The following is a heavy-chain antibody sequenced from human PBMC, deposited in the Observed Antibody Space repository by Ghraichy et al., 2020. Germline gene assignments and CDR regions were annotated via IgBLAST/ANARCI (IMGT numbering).Heavy chain of an antibody. D-gene: IGHD1-26*01. CDR1: GFTFSSYE. J-gene: IGHJ6*02. Sequence: GGSLRLSCAASGFTFSSYEMNWVRQAPGKGLEWVSYISSSGSTIYYADSVKGRFTISRDNAKNSLYLQMNSLRAEDTAVYYCAIEGWELGTDGMDVWGQGTTVTVSS. V-gene: IGHV3-48*03. CDR2: ISSSGSTI. CDR3: AIEGWELGTDGMDV.